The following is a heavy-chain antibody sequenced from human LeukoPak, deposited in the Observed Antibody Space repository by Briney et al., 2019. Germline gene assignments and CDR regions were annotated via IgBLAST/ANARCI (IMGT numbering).Heavy chain of an antibody. J-gene: IGHJ3*02. CDR3: ARETELMGAFDI. CDR1: GFPFSSYA. V-gene: IGHV3-30-3*01. Sequence: GGSLSLSCAASGFPFSSYAMHWVRQAPGKGLEWVAVISYDGSNKYYADSVKGRFTISRDNSKNTLYLQMNSLRAEDTAVYYCARETELMGAFDIWGQGTMVTVSS. CDR2: ISYDGSNK. D-gene: IGHD3-16*01.